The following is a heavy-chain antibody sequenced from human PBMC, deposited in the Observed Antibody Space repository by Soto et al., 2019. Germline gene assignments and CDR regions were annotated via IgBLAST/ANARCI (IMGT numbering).Heavy chain of an antibody. CDR3: AHRSARYRYFDY. D-gene: IGHD6-6*01. J-gene: IGHJ4*02. V-gene: IGHV2-5*02. Sequence: QITLKESGPTLVKPTQPLTLTCTFSGFSLSTSGVGVGWIRQPPGKALEWLALIYWDDDKRYSPALKSRLTITKDTSKNQVVLTMTNMDPVDTATYYCAHRSARYRYFDYWGQGTLVTVSS. CDR1: GFSLSTSGVG. CDR2: IYWDDDK.